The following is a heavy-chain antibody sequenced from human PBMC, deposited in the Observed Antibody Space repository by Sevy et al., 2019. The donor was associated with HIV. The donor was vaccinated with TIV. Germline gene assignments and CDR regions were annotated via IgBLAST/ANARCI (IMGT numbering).Heavy chain of an antibody. J-gene: IGHJ6*03. D-gene: IGHD3-22*01. CDR3: AKDYAPAIVHYYYMDV. V-gene: IGHV3-30*02. CDR1: GFTFSSYG. CDR2: IRYDGSNK. Sequence: GGSLRLSCAASGFTFSSYGMHWVRQAPGKGLEWVAFIRYDGSNKYYADSVKGRFTISRDNSKNTLYLQMNSLRAEDTAVYYCAKDYAPAIVHYYYMDVWGKGTTVTVSS.